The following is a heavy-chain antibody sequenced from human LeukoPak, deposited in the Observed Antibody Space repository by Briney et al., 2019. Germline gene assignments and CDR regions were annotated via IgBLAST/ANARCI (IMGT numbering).Heavy chain of an antibody. J-gene: IGHJ4*02. CDR3: ARDSIAAGLAFDS. Sequence: GGSLRLSCAASGFTFSSYAMHWVRQAPGKGLEWVAVISYDGSNKYYADSVKGRLTISRDNSKNTLYLQMNSLRAEDTAVYYCARDSIAAGLAFDSWGQGTLVTVSS. CDR2: ISYDGSNK. V-gene: IGHV3-30*04. D-gene: IGHD6-6*01. CDR1: GFTFSSYA.